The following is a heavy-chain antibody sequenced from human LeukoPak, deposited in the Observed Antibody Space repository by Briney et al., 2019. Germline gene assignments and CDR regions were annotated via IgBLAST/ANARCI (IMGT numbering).Heavy chain of an antibody. V-gene: IGHV3-48*03. Sequence: GGSLRLSCAASGFTFSNYEMNWVRQAPGKGLEWVSYISSSGSTVYYADSVKGRFTISRDNAKNSLYLQMNSLRAEDTAVYYCARKDSTKRAIYYSYYMDVWGKGTTVTVSS. CDR3: ARKDSTKRAIYYSYYMDV. J-gene: IGHJ6*03. CDR2: ISSSGSTV. CDR1: GFTFSNYE. D-gene: IGHD1-1*01.